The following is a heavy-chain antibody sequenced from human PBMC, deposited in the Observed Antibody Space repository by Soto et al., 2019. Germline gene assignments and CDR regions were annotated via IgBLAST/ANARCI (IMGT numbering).Heavy chain of an antibody. CDR1: GGSISSYY. J-gene: IGHJ4*02. Sequence: SETLSLTCTVCGGSISSYYWSWIQQPPGKXLEWIGYIYYSGSTNYNPSLKSRVTISVDTSKNQFSLKLSSVTAADTAVYYCARGARSSSWYLGSYHFDYWGQGTLVTVSS. CDR2: IYYSGST. D-gene: IGHD6-13*01. CDR3: ARGARSSSWYLGSYHFDY. V-gene: IGHV4-59*01.